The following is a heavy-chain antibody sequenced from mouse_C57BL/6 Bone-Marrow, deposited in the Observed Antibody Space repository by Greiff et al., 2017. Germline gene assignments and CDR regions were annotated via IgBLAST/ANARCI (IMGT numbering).Heavy chain of an antibody. J-gene: IGHJ3*01. Sequence: VQLQQSGAELARPGASVKLSCKASGYTFTSYGISWVKQRTGQGLEWIGEVYPRSGNTYYNEKFKGKATLTADKSSSTAYMELRSLTSEVSAVYFCASYYYRSTPFAYWGQGTLVTVSA. V-gene: IGHV1-81*01. CDR1: GYTFTSYG. CDR3: ASYYYRSTPFAY. CDR2: VYPRSGNT. D-gene: IGHD1-1*01.